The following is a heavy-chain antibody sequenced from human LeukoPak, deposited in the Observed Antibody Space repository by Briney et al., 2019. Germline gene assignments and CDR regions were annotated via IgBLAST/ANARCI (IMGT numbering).Heavy chain of an antibody. CDR3: ARLYSSTWYFDY. Sequence: SEPLSLTCTVSGGSISSYYWSWIRQPPGKGLEWIGYIYYSGSTNYNPSLKSRVTISVDTSKNQFSLKLSSVTAADTAVYYCARLYSSTWYFDYWGQGTLVTVSS. D-gene: IGHD6-13*01. V-gene: IGHV4-59*08. J-gene: IGHJ4*02. CDR1: GGSISSYY. CDR2: IYYSGST.